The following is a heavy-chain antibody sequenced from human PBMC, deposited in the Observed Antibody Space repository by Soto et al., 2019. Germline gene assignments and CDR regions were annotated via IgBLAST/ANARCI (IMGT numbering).Heavy chain of an antibody. J-gene: IGHJ4*02. D-gene: IGHD7-27*01. CDR3: ARGPSGDKVDY. V-gene: IGHV4-30-4*08. CDR1: GGSINTVNYF. Sequence: QAQLQESGQGLGRPSQTLSLTCTVSGGSINTVNYFWSWIRQSPDKGLEWIENIYNGGTTYNNPSLTSRVTISVDTSNNQFSLKLSSVSAADTAVYYCARGPSGDKVDYWGQGTLVTVSS. CDR2: IYNGGTT.